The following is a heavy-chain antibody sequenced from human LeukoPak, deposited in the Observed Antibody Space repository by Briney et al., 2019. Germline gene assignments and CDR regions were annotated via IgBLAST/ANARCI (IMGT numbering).Heavy chain of an antibody. CDR1: GFTFSSDG. J-gene: IGHJ4*02. CDR2: LSGSGSTT. D-gene: IGHD6-13*01. CDR3: AKAGYTSSWPLDY. V-gene: IGHV3-23*01. Sequence: PGGSLRLSCAASGFTFSSDGMSWVRQAPGKGLEWVSALSGSGSTTYYADSVKGRFTISRDNSKNTLFLEMNSLRVEDTAVYYWAKAGYTSSWPLDYWGQGTQVTVSS.